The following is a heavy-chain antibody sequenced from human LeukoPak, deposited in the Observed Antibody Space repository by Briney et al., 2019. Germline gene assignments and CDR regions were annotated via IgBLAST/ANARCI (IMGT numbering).Heavy chain of an antibody. J-gene: IGHJ4*02. D-gene: IGHD3-22*01. Sequence: SVKVSCKASGGTFSSYAISWVRQAPGQGLEWMGRIIPILGIANYAQKFQGRVTITADKSTSTAYMELSSLRSEDTAVYYCATTYYYDSSGYGPSYYFDYWGQGTLVTVSS. CDR1: GGTFSSYA. CDR2: IIPILGIA. CDR3: ATTYYYDSSGYGPSYYFDY. V-gene: IGHV1-69*04.